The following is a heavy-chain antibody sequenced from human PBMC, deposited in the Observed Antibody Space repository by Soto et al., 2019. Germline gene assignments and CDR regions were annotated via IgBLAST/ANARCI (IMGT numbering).Heavy chain of an antibody. CDR2: TYYRSKWYN. CDR1: GDSISSNSAA. D-gene: IGHD4-4*01. J-gene: IGHJ6*02. CDR3: ARGDGYSKRVDYGMDV. V-gene: IGHV6-1*01. Sequence: SQTLSLTCAISGDSISSNSAAWNSIRQSPSRGLEWLGRTYYRSKWYNDYAVSVKSRITINPHTSKNQFSLQLNSVTPQDTAVYYCARGDGYSKRVDYGMDVWGQGTTVTVSS.